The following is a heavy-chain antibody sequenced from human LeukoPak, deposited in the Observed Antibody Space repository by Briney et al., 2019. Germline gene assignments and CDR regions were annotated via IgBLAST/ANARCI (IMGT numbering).Heavy chain of an antibody. V-gene: IGHV3-7*01. CDR2: IKGDESEK. Sequence: QPGGSLRLSCAASGFSFSTDWITWVRQAPGKGLEWVANIKGDESEKYYVDSVMGRFTISRDNAKNSLYLQMNSLRAEDTAVYYCATSGYSYALNYWGQGTLVTVSS. J-gene: IGHJ1*01. CDR3: ATSGYSYALNY. CDR1: GFSFSTDW. D-gene: IGHD2-2*03.